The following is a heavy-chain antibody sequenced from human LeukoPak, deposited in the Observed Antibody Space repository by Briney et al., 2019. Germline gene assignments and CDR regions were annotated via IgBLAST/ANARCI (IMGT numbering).Heavy chain of an antibody. CDR3: AGGNFYDSRGHPYHFHY. Sequence: PSETLSLTCIVSGGSISSYYWSWIRQPPGKGLEWIGYIYYTENTNYNPSLKSRVTISVDTSKNQFSLNLTSVTAADTAVYYCAGGNFYDSRGHPYHFHYWGQGTLVTVPS. CDR2: IYYTENT. CDR1: GGSISSYY. D-gene: IGHD3-22*01. J-gene: IGHJ4*02. V-gene: IGHV4-59*01.